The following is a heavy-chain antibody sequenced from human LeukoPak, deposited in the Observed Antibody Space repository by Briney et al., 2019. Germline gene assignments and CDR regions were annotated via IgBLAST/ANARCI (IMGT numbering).Heavy chain of an antibody. Sequence: GGSLRLSCAASGFTFSSYSMNWVRQAPGKGLEWVSGISWNSGSIGYADSVKGRFTISRDNAKNSLYLQMNSLRAEDTALYYCAKGQRLQYSRDYMDVWGKGTTVTVSS. V-gene: IGHV3-9*01. D-gene: IGHD4-11*01. J-gene: IGHJ6*03. CDR1: GFTFSSYS. CDR2: ISWNSGSI. CDR3: AKGQRLQYSRDYMDV.